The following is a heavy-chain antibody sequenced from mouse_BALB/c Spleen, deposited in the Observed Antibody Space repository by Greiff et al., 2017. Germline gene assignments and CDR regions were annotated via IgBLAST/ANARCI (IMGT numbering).Heavy chain of an antibody. CDR3: ARDGYYFDY. D-gene: IGHD2-3*01. Sequence: EVKPMESGGGLVKPGGSLKLSCAASGFAFSSYDMSWVRQTPEKRLEWVAYISSGGGSTYYPDTVKGRFTISRDNAKNTLYLQMSSLKSKDTAMYYCARDGYYFDYWGQGTTLTVSS. V-gene: IGHV5-12-1*01. CDR2: ISSGGGST. J-gene: IGHJ2*01. CDR1: GFAFSSYD.